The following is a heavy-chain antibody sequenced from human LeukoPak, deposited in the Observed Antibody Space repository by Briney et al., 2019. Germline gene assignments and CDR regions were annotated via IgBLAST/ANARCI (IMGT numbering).Heavy chain of an antibody. J-gene: IGHJ6*02. CDR2: ISGSGGST. Sequence: GGSLRLSCAASGFTFSSYAMSWVRQATGKGLEWVSAISGSGGSTYYADSVKGRFTISRDNPKNTLYLQINSLRAEDTAVYYCAKEDYYYYGMDVWGQGTTVTVSS. CDR1: GFTFSSYA. CDR3: AKEDYYYYGMDV. V-gene: IGHV3-23*01.